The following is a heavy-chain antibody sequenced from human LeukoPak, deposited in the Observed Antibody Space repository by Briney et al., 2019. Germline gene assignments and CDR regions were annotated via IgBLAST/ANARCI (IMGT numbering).Heavy chain of an antibody. CDR3: ARVWLQSFDY. CDR1: GYTFSSYY. D-gene: IGHD5-24*01. CDR2: INPSGGST. V-gene: IGHV1-46*01. Sequence: ASVKVSCKASGYTFSSYYMHWVRQAPGHGLEWMGVINPSGGSTSYAQQFQGRVTMTRDTSTSTVYMELSSLRSEDTAVYYCARVWLQSFDYWGQGTLVTVSS. J-gene: IGHJ4*02.